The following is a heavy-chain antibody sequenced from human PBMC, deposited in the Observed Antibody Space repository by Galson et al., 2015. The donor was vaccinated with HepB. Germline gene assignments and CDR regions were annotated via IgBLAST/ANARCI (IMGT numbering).Heavy chain of an antibody. CDR2: INHSGST. CDR3: ARGLKYYYYYMDV. J-gene: IGHJ6*03. Sequence: ETLSLTCAVYGGSFSGYYWSWIRQPPGKGLEWIGEINHSGSTNYNPSLKSRVTISVDTSKNQFSLKLSSVTAADTAVYYCARGLKYYYYYMDVWGKGTTVTVSS. V-gene: IGHV4-34*01. CDR1: GGSFSGYY.